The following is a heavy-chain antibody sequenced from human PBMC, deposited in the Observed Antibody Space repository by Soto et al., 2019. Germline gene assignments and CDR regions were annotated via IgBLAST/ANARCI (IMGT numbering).Heavy chain of an antibody. D-gene: IGHD3-16*02. V-gene: IGHV4-59*01. J-gene: IGHJ4*02. Sequence: SETLSLTCTVSGGSISSYYWSWIRQPPGKGLEWIGYIYYSGSTNYNPSLKSRVTISVDTSKNQFSLKLSSVTAADTAVYYCARGMITFGGVIVLHYFDYWGQGTLVTVSS. CDR1: GGSISSYY. CDR2: IYYSGST. CDR3: ARGMITFGGVIVLHYFDY.